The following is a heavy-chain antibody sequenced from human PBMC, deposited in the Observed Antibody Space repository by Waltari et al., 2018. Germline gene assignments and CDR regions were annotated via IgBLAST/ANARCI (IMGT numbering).Heavy chain of an antibody. V-gene: IGHV3-33*06. J-gene: IGHJ4*02. CDR1: GFPFSRYA. Sequence: QVQLVESGGGVVQPGRSLRLSCAASGFPFSRYAMHWVRQAPGKGLEWVAVIWYDGSYKFYADSVKGRFSISRDNPKNTLHLQMDSLRAEDSAIYYCAKDGSASRLVRYYLDSWGPGTLVTVSS. CDR3: AKDGSASRLVRYYLDS. CDR2: IWYDGSYK. D-gene: IGHD2-8*02.